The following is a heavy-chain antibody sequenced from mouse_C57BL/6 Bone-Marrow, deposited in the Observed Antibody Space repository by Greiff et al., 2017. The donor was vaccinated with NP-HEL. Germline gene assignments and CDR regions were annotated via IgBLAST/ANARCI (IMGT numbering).Heavy chain of an antibody. CDR2: SRNKANDYTT. D-gene: IGHD2-3*01. V-gene: IGHV7-1*01. Sequence: EVMLVESGGGLVQSGRSLRLSCATSGFTFSDFYMEWVRQAPGKGLEWIAASRNKANDYTTEYSASVKGRFIVSRDTSQSILYLQMNALRAEDTAIYYCARDAYEGENAMDYWGQGTSVTVSS. CDR3: ARDAYEGENAMDY. J-gene: IGHJ4*01. CDR1: GFTFSDFY.